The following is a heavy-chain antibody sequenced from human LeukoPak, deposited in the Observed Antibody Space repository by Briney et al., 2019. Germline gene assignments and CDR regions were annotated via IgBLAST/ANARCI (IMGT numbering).Heavy chain of an antibody. D-gene: IGHD4-17*01. CDR3: ARDTVSPHEDENAYGMDV. J-gene: IGHJ6*02. Sequence: ASVKVSCKASGYTFTSYGISWVRQAPGQGLEWMGWISAYNGNTNYAQKLQGRVTMTTDTSTSTAYMELRSLRSGDTAVYYCARDTVSPHEDENAYGMDVWGQGTTVTVSS. V-gene: IGHV1-18*01. CDR1: GYTFTSYG. CDR2: ISAYNGNT.